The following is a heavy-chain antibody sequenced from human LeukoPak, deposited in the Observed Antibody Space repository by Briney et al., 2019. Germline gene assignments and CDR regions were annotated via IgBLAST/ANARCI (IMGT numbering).Heavy chain of an antibody. J-gene: IGHJ3*02. Sequence: SETLSLTCAVSGYSISSGSYYWSWIRQPAGKGLEWIGRIYTSGSTNYNPSLKSRVTISVDTSKNQFSLKLSSVTAADTAVYYCARDLGYYYDSSGYYYGAFDIWGQGTMVTVSS. CDR2: IYTSGST. V-gene: IGHV4-61*02. CDR1: GYSISSGSYY. D-gene: IGHD3-22*01. CDR3: ARDLGYYYDSSGYYYGAFDI.